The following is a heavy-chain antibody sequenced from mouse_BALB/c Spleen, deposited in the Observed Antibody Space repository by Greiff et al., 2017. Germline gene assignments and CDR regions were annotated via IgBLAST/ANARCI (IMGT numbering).Heavy chain of an antibody. CDR2: INSNGGST. Sequence: EVMLVESGGGLVQPGGSLKLSCAASGFTFSSYGMSWVRQTPDKRLELVATINSNGGSTYYPDSVKGRFTISRDNAKNTLYLQMSSLKSEDTAMYYCARDYYGSSPFDYWGQGTTLTVST. J-gene: IGHJ2*01. CDR1: GFTFSSYG. V-gene: IGHV5-6-3*01. CDR3: ARDYYGSSPFDY. D-gene: IGHD1-1*01.